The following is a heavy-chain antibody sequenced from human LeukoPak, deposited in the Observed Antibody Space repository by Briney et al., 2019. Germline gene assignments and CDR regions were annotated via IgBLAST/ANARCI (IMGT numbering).Heavy chain of an antibody. J-gene: IGHJ4*02. CDR1: GDSISRGNW. CDR2: IYHSGST. V-gene: IGHV4-4*02. D-gene: IGHD3-22*01. CDR3: TRRDYYDSSGYYYSR. Sequence: SGTLSLTCAVSGDSISRGNWWSWVRQPPGKGLEWIGEIYHSGSTNYNPSLKSRVTISVDTSKNQFSLKLSSVTAADTAVYYCTRRDYYDSSGYYYSRWGQGTLVTVSS.